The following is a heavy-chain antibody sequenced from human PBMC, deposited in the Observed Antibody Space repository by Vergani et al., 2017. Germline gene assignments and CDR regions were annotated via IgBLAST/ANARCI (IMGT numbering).Heavy chain of an antibody. Sequence: QMQLVQSGPEVKKPGTSVKVSCKASGFTFTSSAVQWVRQARGQRLEWIGWIVVGSGNTNYAQKLQGRVTMTTDTSTSTAYMELRSLRSDDTAVYYCARDSGDIVVVPAAMDYYYYGMDVWGQGTTVTVSS. CDR3: ARDSGDIVVVPAAMDYYYYGMDV. CDR2: IVVGSGNT. D-gene: IGHD2-2*01. CDR1: GFTFTSSA. J-gene: IGHJ6*02. V-gene: IGHV1-58*01.